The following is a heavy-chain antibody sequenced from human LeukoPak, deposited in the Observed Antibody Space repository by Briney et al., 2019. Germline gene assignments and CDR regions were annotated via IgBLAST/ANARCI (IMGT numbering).Heavy chain of an antibody. CDR1: GFTFSSYS. J-gene: IGHJ6*03. CDR3: ARVLRYCSGGNCYSGGLGYMDV. Sequence: PGESLRLSCAASGFTFSSYSMNWVRQAPGKGLEWVTSISSSSSYIYYADSVKGRFTISRDNAKNSLYLQMNSLRAEDTAVYYCARVLRYCSGGNCYSGGLGYMDVWGKGTTVTTSS. CDR2: ISSSSSYI. D-gene: IGHD2-15*01. V-gene: IGHV3-21*04.